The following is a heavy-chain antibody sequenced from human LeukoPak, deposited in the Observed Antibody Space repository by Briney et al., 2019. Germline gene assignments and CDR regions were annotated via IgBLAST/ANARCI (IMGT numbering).Heavy chain of an antibody. J-gene: IGHJ4*02. D-gene: IGHD5-12*01. CDR2: IYYSGST. CDR3: ARGGGYASPIGY. CDR1: GGSISSSSYY. V-gene: IGHV4-39*07. Sequence: SETLSLTCTVSGGSISSSSYYWGWIRQPPGEGLEWIGSIYYSGSTYYNPSLKSRVTISVDTSKNQFSLKLSSVTAADTAVYYCARGGGYASPIGYWGQGALVTVSS.